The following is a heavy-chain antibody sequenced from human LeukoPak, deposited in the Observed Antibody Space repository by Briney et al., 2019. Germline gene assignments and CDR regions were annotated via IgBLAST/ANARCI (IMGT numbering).Heavy chain of an antibody. D-gene: IGHD3-10*01. V-gene: IGHV3-48*01. CDR1: GFTFSSYS. J-gene: IGHJ4*02. CDR3: AGRGGEMVFDY. CDR2: ISSSSSTK. Sequence: GGSLRLSCAASGFTFSSYSMNWVRQAPGKGLEWVSYISSSSSTKNCADSVKGGYAISRDNAKNSLYLQKNSLRAEDTAVYYCAGRGGEMVFDYWGPGTLLTVAT.